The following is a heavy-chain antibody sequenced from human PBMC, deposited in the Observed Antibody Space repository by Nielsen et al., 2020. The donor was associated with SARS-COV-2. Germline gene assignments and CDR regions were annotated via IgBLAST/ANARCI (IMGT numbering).Heavy chain of an antibody. J-gene: IGHJ6*02. CDR2: ISSSSSTI. CDR3: ARYSSSWYSYYYGMDV. Sequence: GESLKISCTASGFTFGDYAMSWVRQAPGKGLEWVSYISSSSSTIYYADSVKGRFTISRDNAKNSLYLQMNSLRDEDTAVYYCARYSSSWYSYYYGMDVWGQGTTVTVSS. V-gene: IGHV3-48*02. D-gene: IGHD6-13*01. CDR1: GFTFGDYA.